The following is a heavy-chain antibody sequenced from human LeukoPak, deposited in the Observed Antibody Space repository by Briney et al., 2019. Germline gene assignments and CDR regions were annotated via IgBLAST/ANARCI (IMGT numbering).Heavy chain of an antibody. J-gene: IGHJ4*02. CDR3: AHMHSSGWYLAPPGY. V-gene: IGHV3-30*02. CDR1: GFTFSSYG. CDR2: IRYDGSNK. Sequence: PGGSLRLSRAASGFTFSSYGMHWVRQAPGKGLEWVAFIRYDGSNKYYADSVKGRFTISRDNSKNTLYLQMNSLRAEDTAVYYCAHMHSSGWYLAPPGYWGQGTLVTVSS. D-gene: IGHD6-19*01.